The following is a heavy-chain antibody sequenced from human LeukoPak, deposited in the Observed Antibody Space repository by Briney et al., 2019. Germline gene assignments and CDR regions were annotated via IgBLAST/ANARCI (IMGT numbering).Heavy chain of an antibody. V-gene: IGHV3-23*01. D-gene: IGHD3-22*01. Sequence: GGSLRLSCAASGFTFSSYSMNWVRQAPGKGLEWVSAISGSGGSTYYADSVKGRFTISRDNSKNTLYLQMNSLRAEDTAVYYCAKDGVYYDSSGYNYYGMDVWGQGTTVTVSS. CDR2: ISGSGGST. CDR3: AKDGVYYDSSGYNYYGMDV. CDR1: GFTFSSYS. J-gene: IGHJ6*02.